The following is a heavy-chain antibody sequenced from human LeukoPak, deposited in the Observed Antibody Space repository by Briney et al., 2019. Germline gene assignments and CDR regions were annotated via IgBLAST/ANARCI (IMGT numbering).Heavy chain of an antibody. CDR2: INPSGGST. J-gene: IGHJ5*02. CDR1: GYTFTSYY. Sequence: ASVKVSCKASGYTFTSYYMHWVRQAPGQGLEWMGIINPSGGSTSYALKFQGRVTMTRDTSTSTVYMELSSLRSEDTAVYYCARDYYDSSGYYSTSNWFDPWGQGTLVTVSS. V-gene: IGHV1-46*01. CDR3: ARDYYDSSGYYSTSNWFDP. D-gene: IGHD3-22*01.